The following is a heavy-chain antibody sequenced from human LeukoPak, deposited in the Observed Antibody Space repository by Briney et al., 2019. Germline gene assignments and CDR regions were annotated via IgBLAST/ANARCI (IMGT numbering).Heavy chain of an antibody. V-gene: IGHV3-48*01. CDR2: IGIDSGNT. D-gene: IGHD5-24*01. CDR1: GFTFSDYS. J-gene: IGHJ4*02. Sequence: GGPLRLSCAASGFTFSDYSMNWVRQAPGKGLEWISCIGIDSGNTNYADSVKGRFTISGDKAKNSLYLQMNSLRVEDTAVYYCARDYKYAFDNWGQGTLVTVSS. CDR3: ARDYKYAFDN.